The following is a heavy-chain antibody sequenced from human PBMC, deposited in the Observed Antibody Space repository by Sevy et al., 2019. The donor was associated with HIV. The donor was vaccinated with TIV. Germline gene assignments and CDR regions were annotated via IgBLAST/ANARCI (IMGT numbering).Heavy chain of an antibody. CDR3: ARGGKGHNYDILTGYEYYFDY. J-gene: IGHJ4*02. V-gene: IGHV3-48*02. CDR2: ISSSSSTI. D-gene: IGHD3-9*01. Sequence: GGSLRLSCVASGFTFSSYSMNWVRQAPGKGLEWVSYISSSSSTIYYADSVKGRFTISRDNAKNSLYLQMNSLRDEDTAVYYCARGGKGHNYDILTGYEYYFDYWGQGTLVTVSS. CDR1: GFTFSSYS.